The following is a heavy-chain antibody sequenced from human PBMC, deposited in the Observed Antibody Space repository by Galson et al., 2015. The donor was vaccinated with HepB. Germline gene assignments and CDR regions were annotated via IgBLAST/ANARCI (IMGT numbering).Heavy chain of an antibody. J-gene: IGHJ5*02. CDR3: ARGLYRAAAGVWFDP. V-gene: IGHV4-31*03. Sequence: TLSLTCTVSGGSISSGGYYWSWIRQHPGKGLDWIGYIYYSGSTYYNPSLKSRVTISVDTSKNQFPLKLSSVTAADTAVYYCARGLYRAAAGVWFDPWGQGTLVTVSS. CDR2: IYYSGST. D-gene: IGHD6-13*01. CDR1: GGSISSGGYY.